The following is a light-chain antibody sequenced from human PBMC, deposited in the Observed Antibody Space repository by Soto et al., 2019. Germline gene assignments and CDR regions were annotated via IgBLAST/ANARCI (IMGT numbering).Light chain of an antibody. CDR2: GAF. J-gene: IGKJ4*01. Sequence: DIVLTQSPGTLSLSPGERATLSCRASQSVTSSFLVWYQQKPGQAPRLLIYGAFSRATGIPDRFSGSGSGTEFTLTISRLEPEDFAVYYCQHYGSSLLTYVGGTKVEIK. V-gene: IGKV3-20*01. CDR3: QHYGSSLLT. CDR1: QSVTSSF.